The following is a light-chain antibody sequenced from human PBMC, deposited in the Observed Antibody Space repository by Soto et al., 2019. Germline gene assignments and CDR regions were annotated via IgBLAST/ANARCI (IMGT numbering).Light chain of an antibody. V-gene: IGLV2-14*03. Sequence: QSALTQPASVSGSPGQSITISCTGTSSDIGAYNFVSWYQQHPGKAPNLMLYDVNIRPSGVYNRFSGSKSGNTASLTISGLQGEDAADYYCTSWTTSTTMIFGGGTKLTVL. CDR1: SSDIGAYNF. CDR2: DVN. CDR3: TSWTTSTTMI. J-gene: IGLJ2*01.